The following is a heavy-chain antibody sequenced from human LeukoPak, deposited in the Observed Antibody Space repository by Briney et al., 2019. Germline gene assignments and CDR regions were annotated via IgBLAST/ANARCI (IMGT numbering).Heavy chain of an antibody. J-gene: IGHJ3*02. Sequence: ASVKVSCKASGYTFTNYAMHWVRQAPGQRLEWMGWINAGNANTKYSQKFQGRVTITRDTSASTAYMGLSSLRSEDTAMYYCASSVFSFSGSQWDPFDIWAQGTMVTVSS. CDR3: ASSVFSFSGSQWDPFDI. CDR2: INAGNANT. V-gene: IGHV1-3*01. CDR1: GYTFTNYA. D-gene: IGHD6-19*01.